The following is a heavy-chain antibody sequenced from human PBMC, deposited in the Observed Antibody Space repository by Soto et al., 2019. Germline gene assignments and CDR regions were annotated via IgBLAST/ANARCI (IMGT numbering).Heavy chain of an antibody. J-gene: IGHJ5*02. V-gene: IGHV3-23*01. CDR1: GFTFSSYA. CDR2: ISGSGGST. D-gene: IGHD3-22*01. Sequence: GGSLRLSXAASGFTFSSYAMSWVRQAPGKGLEWVSAISGSGGSTYYADSVKGRFTISRDNSKNTLYLQMNSLRAEDTAVYYCAKAGYYDSSGYYYPTWGQGTLVTVSS. CDR3: AKAGYYDSSGYYYPT.